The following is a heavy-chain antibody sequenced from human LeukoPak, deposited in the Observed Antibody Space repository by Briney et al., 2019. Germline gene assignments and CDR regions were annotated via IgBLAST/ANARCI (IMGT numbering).Heavy chain of an antibody. CDR1: GGSISSSSYY. Sequence: TSETLSLTCTVSGGSISSSSYYWGWIRQPPGKGLEWIGSIYYSGSTYYNPSLKSRVTISVDTSKNQFSLKLTSVTAADTAVYYCARDYSDSSGYYWPFDSWGQGTLVTVSS. V-gene: IGHV4-39*07. CDR2: IYYSGST. CDR3: ARDYSDSSGYYWPFDS. D-gene: IGHD3-22*01. J-gene: IGHJ4*02.